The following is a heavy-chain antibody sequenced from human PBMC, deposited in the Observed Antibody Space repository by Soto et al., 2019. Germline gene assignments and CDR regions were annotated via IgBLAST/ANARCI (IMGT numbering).Heavy chain of an antibody. CDR3: AHKNVYSYGSYYFDY. V-gene: IGHV2-5*01. CDR2: IFSNDDK. D-gene: IGHD3-10*01. CDR1: GFSLTTTTVG. J-gene: IGHJ4*02. Sequence: KESGPTLVKPTQTLTLTCTFSGFSLTTTTVGVGWVRQPPGKALEWLALIFSNDDKRYSPSLKNRLTITKDTSKNQVVLTMTDMDPVDTATYYCAHKNVYSYGSYYFDYWGQGTLVTVSS.